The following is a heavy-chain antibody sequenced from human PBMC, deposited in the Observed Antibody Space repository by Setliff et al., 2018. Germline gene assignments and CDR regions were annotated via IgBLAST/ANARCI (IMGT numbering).Heavy chain of an antibody. V-gene: IGHV7-4-1*02. D-gene: IGHD2-2*02. CDR2: INTNTGNP. CDR1: GYTFTSYG. CDR3: ARDIVVVPAAILLSFPGQSGWFDP. J-gene: IGHJ5*02. Sequence: ASVKVSCKASGYTFTSYGISWVRQAPGQGLEWMGWINTNTGNPTYAQGFTGRFVFSLDTSVSTAYLQISSLKAEDTAVYYCARDIVVVPAAILLSFPGQSGWFDPWGQGTLVTVSS.